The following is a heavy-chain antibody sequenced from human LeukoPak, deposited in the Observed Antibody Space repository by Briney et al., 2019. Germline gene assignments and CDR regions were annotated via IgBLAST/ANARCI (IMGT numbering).Heavy chain of an antibody. CDR2: IIPILGIA. CDR3: ARGLVGAPTRWFDP. CDR1: GGTFSSYA. D-gene: IGHD1-26*01. Sequence: SVKVSCKASGGTFSSYAISWVRQAPGQGLEWMGRIIPILGIANYAQKFQGRVTITADKSTSTAYMELSSLRSENTAVYYCARGLVGAPTRWFDPWGQGTLVTVSS. V-gene: IGHV1-69*04. J-gene: IGHJ5*02.